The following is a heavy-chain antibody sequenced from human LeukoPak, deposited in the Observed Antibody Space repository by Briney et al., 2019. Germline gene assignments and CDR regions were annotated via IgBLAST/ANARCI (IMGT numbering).Heavy chain of an antibody. D-gene: IGHD3-22*01. CDR1: GGSISSSSYY. CDR3: ARVVSGYYVY. CDR2: TYYSGST. Sequence: SETLSLTCTVSGGSISSSSYYWGWIRQPPGKGLEWIGSTYYSGSTYYNPSLKSRVTISVDTSKNQFSLKLSSVTAADTAVYYCARVVSGYYVYWGQGTLVTVSS. J-gene: IGHJ4*02. V-gene: IGHV4-39*07.